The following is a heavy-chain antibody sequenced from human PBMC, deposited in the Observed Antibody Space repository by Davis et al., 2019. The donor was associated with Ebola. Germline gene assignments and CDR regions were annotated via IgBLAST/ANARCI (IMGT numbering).Heavy chain of an antibody. CDR3: ARAADSSGYFPHF. CDR1: VITFSSYA. CDR2: ISYEGRNK. D-gene: IGHD3-22*01. V-gene: IGHV3-30*04. Sequence: GESLKISCTDSVITFSSYAMTWVRRAPGKGLEWVAVISYEGRNKYYADSVKGRFTISRDNSKNTLYLEMSSLRAEDTAVYYCARAADSSGYFPHFWGQGTLVIVSS. J-gene: IGHJ4*02.